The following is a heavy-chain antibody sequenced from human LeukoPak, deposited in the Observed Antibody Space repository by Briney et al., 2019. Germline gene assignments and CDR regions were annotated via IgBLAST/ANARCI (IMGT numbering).Heavy chain of an antibody. CDR1: GGSISSHY. J-gene: IGHJ4*02. CDR3: AGYGSGSYHKAFDY. D-gene: IGHD3-10*01. V-gene: IGHV4-59*11. Sequence: SETLSLTCTVSGGSISSHYWAWIRQPPGKGLEWIAYVHSSGYTSYNPSLKSRVTISIDTSKNQFSLKLNSVTAADTAVYYCAGYGSGSYHKAFDYWGQGTLVTVSS. CDR2: VHSSGYT.